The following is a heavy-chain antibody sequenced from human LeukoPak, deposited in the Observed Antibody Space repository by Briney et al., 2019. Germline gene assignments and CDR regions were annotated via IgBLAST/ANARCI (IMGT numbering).Heavy chain of an antibody. D-gene: IGHD5-18*01. CDR1: RGSISSLY. CDR2: IYYTGST. V-gene: IGHV4-59*11. CDR3: ARGRGYSYGSPLDY. Sequence: PSETLSLTCTVSRGSISSLYWCWIRQPPGKGLEWIGNIYYTGSTNYNPSLKSRVTISVDTSKNQFSLKLSSVTAADTAVYYCARGRGYSYGSPLDYWGQGSLVTVSS. J-gene: IGHJ4*02.